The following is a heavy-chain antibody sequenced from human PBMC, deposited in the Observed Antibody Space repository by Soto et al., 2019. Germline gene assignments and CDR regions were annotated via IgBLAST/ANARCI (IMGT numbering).Heavy chain of an antibody. CDR1: GFTFSSYA. CDR2: ISYDGSNK. Sequence: QVQLVESGGGVVQPGRSLRLSCAASGFTFSSYAMHWVRQAPGKGLEWVAVISYDGSNKYYADSVKGRFTISRDNSKNTLYLQMNSLRAEDTAVYYCARDKARDGYNEGFDYWGQGTLVIVSA. CDR3: ARDKARDGYNEGFDY. V-gene: IGHV3-30-3*01. J-gene: IGHJ4*02. D-gene: IGHD5-12*01.